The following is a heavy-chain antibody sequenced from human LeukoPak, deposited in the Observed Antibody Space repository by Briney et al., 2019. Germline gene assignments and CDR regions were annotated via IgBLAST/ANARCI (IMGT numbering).Heavy chain of an antibody. CDR3: AKDGNYGRPNYYYYYYMDV. V-gene: IGHV3-23*01. CDR1: GFTFSSYT. CDR2: ISGSGGST. J-gene: IGHJ6*03. D-gene: IGHD4-11*01. Sequence: GGSLRLSCAASGFTFSSYTMSWVRQAPGKGLEWVSAISGSGGSTYYADSVKGRFTISRDNSKNTLYLEMNSLRAEGTAVYYCAKDGNYGRPNYYYYYYMDVWGKGTTVTVSS.